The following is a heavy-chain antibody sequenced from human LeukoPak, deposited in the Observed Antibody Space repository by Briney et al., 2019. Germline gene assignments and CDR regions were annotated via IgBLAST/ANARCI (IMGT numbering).Heavy chain of an antibody. CDR1: GFTFSDYY. CDR2: ISSSSTYT. J-gene: IGHJ4*02. CDR3: AKGYSYRHF. Sequence: PGGSLRLSCAASGFTFSDYYMSWIRQAPGQGLEWLSYISSSSTYTNYADSVKGRFSISRDNAKNSVYLQMNSLRAEDTAVYYCAKGYSYRHFWGQGTLVTVSS. V-gene: IGHV3-11*03. D-gene: IGHD5-18*01.